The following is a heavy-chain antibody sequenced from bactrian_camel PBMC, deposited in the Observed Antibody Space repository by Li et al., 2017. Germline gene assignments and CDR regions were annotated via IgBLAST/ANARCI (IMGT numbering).Heavy chain of an antibody. Sequence: QLVESGGGLVQPGGSLRPSCAASGFTFSTYSMYWVRQTPGKGLEWLSGINGGGLTAVYADSGEGRSTISRDNAKNTVFLQMNSLKPEDTGTYYCAADRMFFKPTAAEEPKFDYWGQGTQVTV. D-gene: IGHD3*01. J-gene: IGHJ4*01. CDR2: INGGGLTA. CDR3: AADRMFFKPTAAEEPKFDY. CDR1: GFTFSTYS. V-gene: IGHV3S25*01.